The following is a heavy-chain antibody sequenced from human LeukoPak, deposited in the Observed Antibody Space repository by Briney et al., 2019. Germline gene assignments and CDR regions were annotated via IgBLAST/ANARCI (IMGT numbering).Heavy chain of an antibody. V-gene: IGHV3-23*01. CDR1: GFTFSNYA. CDR2: ISGSGGST. D-gene: IGHD3-16*02. J-gene: IGHJ4*02. CDR3: AKESSRRRLSEDYFDY. Sequence: PGGSLRLSCAASGFTFSNYAVSWVRQAPGKGLAWVSSISGSGGSTYYTDSVKGRFTISRDNSKSTLYLQMNSLRAEDTAVYYCAKESSRRRLSEDYFDYWGQGTLVTVSS.